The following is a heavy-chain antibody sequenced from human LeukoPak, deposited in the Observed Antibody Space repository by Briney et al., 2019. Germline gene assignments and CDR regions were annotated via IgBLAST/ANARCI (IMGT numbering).Heavy chain of an antibody. CDR2: IYTSGST. CDR3: ARDGPAADWFDP. CDR1: GGSISSGSYY. D-gene: IGHD6-13*01. V-gene: IGHV4-61*02. Sequence: SETLSLTCTVSGGSISSGSYYWSWIRQPAGKGLEWIGRIYTSGSTNYNPSLKSRVTISVDTSKNQFSLKLSSVTAADTAVYYCARDGPAADWFDPWGQGTLVTVSS. J-gene: IGHJ5*02.